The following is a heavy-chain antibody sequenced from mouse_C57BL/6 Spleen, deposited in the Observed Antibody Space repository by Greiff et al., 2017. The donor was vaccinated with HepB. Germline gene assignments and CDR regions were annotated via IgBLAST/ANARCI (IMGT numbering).Heavy chain of an antibody. J-gene: IGHJ2*01. CDR1: GYSFTGYY. Sequence: EVQLQQPGPELVKPGASVKISCKASGYSFTGYYMNWVKQSPEKSLEWIGEINPSTGGTTYNQKFKAKATLTVDKSSSTAYMQLKSLTSEDSAVYYCASLLLGRYYFDYWGQGTTLTVSS. CDR2: INPSTGGT. V-gene: IGHV1-42*01. CDR3: ASLLLGRYYFDY. D-gene: IGHD1-1*01.